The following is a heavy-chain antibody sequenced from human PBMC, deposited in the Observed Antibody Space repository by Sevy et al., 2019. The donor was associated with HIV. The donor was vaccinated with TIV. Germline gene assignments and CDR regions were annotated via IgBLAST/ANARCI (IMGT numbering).Heavy chain of an antibody. Sequence: GGSLRLCCAASGFTGFTFGDLYMSWIRQAPGKGLEWVSYISSSGSSMYYADSVKGRFTISRDNAKNSLYLQMNSLRAEDTAFYYCATYIYDSSGLDYWGQGTLVTVSS. CDR3: ATYIYDSSGLDY. J-gene: IGHJ4*02. V-gene: IGHV3-11*01. CDR2: ISSSGSSM. D-gene: IGHD3-22*01. CDR1: GFTGFTFGDLY.